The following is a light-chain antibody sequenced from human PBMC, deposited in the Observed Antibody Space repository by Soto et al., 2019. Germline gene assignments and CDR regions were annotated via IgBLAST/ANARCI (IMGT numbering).Light chain of an antibody. Sequence: SALTKVPSRMSLSPGERATLCCRASQSVSSSYLAWYQQKPGQAPRLLIYGASNRATGIPDRFSGSGSGTDFTLTISRLEPEDFAVYYCQQYGNSRGTFGQGTKVDIK. CDR1: QSVSSSY. CDR2: GAS. V-gene: IGKV3-20*01. J-gene: IGKJ1*01. CDR3: QQYGNSRGT.